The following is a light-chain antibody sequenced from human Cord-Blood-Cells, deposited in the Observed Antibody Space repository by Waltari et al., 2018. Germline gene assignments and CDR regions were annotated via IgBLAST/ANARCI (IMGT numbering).Light chain of an antibody. Sequence: EIVMTQSPATLSVSPGERATLSCRASHSVSSNLAWYQQKPSQAPRLLIYGASTRATGIPARFSGSGSGTEFTLTISSLQSEDFAVYYCQQYNNWPPYTFGQGTKLEIK. V-gene: IGKV3-15*01. J-gene: IGKJ2*01. CDR1: HSVSSN. CDR3: QQYNNWPPYT. CDR2: GAS.